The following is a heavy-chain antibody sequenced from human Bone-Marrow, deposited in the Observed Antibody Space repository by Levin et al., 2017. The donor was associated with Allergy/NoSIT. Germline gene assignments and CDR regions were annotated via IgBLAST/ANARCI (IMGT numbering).Heavy chain of an antibody. Sequence: PSETLSLTCTVSGGSTSSYYWSWIRQPPGKGLEWIAYIHDSGSTNYNPSLKSRVTTSIDTSKNHFSLQLSSVTAADTAMYYCARVRSTSGYYFGAFDIWGQGTMVTVSS. CDR1: GGSTSSYY. J-gene: IGHJ3*02. V-gene: IGHV4-59*01. CDR3: ARVRSTSGYYFGAFDI. CDR2: IHDSGST. D-gene: IGHD3-22*01.